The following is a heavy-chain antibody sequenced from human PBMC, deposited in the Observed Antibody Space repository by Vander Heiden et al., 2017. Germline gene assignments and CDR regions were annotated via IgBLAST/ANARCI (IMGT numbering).Heavy chain of an antibody. Sequence: QVQLVQSGAEVKKPGASVTVSCKASGYTFPSYYMPWVRQAPGQGLEWMGIINPSGGSTSYAQKFQGRVTMTRDTSTSTVYMELSSLRSEDTAVYYCAIGGYDWRGLDYWGQGTLVTVSS. D-gene: IGHD5-12*01. CDR1: GYTFPSYY. V-gene: IGHV1-46*03. CDR2: INPSGGST. CDR3: AIGGYDWRGLDY. J-gene: IGHJ4*02.